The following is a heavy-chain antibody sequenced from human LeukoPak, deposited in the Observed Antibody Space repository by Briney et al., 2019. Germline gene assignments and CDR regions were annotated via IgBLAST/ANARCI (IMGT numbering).Heavy chain of an antibody. CDR1: GFTFSSFG. CDR2: ITSDGGGT. J-gene: IGHJ4*02. CDR3: ASDIDY. V-gene: IGHV3-74*01. Sequence: PGGSLRLSCAASGFTFSSFGMNWVRQAPGKGLVWVSGITSDGGGTTYADSVKGRFTISRDNSKNTLYLQMNSLRAEDTAVYYCASDIDYCGEGNLVTVSS.